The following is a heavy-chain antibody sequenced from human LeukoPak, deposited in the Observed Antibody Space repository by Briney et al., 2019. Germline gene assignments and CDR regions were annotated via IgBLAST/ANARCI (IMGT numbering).Heavy chain of an antibody. D-gene: IGHD1-26*01. CDR3: AREEGATQDAN. Sequence: ETLSLTCTVSGFSISSGYYWAWIRQPPGKGLEWIGSVYHTGGTYYNPSLKSRVTISVDTSRNQFSLRLSSVTAADTAVYYCAREEGATQDANWGQGTLVLASS. CDR1: GFSISSGYY. CDR2: VYHTGGT. J-gene: IGHJ4*02. V-gene: IGHV4-38-2*02.